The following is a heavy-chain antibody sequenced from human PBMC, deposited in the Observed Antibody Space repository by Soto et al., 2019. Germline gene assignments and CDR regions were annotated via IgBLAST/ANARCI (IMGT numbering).Heavy chain of an antibody. J-gene: IGHJ5*02. D-gene: IGHD3-9*01. CDR1: GYTFTSYG. Sequence: GPSVKVSCKASGYTFTSYGICWVRQAPGQGLEWMGWISAYNGNTNYAQKLQGRVTMTTDTSTSTAYMELRSLRSDDTAVYYCARGVILTGYYYPTNWFDPWGQGTLVTVSS. CDR3: ARGVILTGYYYPTNWFDP. V-gene: IGHV1-18*01. CDR2: ISAYNGNT.